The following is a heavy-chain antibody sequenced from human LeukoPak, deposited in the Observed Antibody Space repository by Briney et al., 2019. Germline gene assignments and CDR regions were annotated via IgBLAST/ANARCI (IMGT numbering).Heavy chain of an antibody. V-gene: IGHV3-66*01. D-gene: IGHD1-26*01. CDR1: GFTVTTNY. J-gene: IGHJ4*02. CDR2: IYSGGYT. Sequence: GSLRLPCAASGFTVTTNYMTWVRQAPGKGLEWVSIIYSGGYTDYADSVKGRFTISRDNSKNTLDLQMNSLRAEDTAVYYCARRLEYSGSKGVFDYWGQGTLVTVSS. CDR3: ARRLEYSGSKGVFDY.